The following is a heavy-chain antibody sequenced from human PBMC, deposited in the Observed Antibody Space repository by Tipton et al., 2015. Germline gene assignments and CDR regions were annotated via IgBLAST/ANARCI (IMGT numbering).Heavy chain of an antibody. D-gene: IGHD2-21*01. CDR1: GFSIGNYA. CDR3: AKSLVSGDHQANPYYGMDV. J-gene: IGHJ6*02. V-gene: IGHV3-74*01. CDR2: INSDGSTT. Sequence: SLRLSCAASGFSIGNYAMSWVRQAPGKGLVWVSRINSDGSTTTYADSVKGRFTISRDNAKNTLYLQMNSLRAEDTAVYYCAKSLVSGDHQANPYYGMDVWGQGTTVTVSS.